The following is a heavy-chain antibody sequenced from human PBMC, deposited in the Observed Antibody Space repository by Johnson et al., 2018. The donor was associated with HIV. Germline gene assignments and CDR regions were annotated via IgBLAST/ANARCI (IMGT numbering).Heavy chain of an antibody. CDR3: TTDIATHVVVVTAISDAFDF. V-gene: IGHV3-30-3*01. CDR2: ISYDGSNK. J-gene: IGHJ3*01. Sequence: QVQLVESGGGVVQPGRSLRLSCAASGFTFSSYAMHWVRQAPGKGLEWVAVISYDGSNKYYADSVKGRFTISRDNSKNTLYLQMNSLRAEDTAVYYCTTDIATHVVVVTAISDAFDFWGQGTMVTVSS. CDR1: GFTFSSYA. D-gene: IGHD2-21*02.